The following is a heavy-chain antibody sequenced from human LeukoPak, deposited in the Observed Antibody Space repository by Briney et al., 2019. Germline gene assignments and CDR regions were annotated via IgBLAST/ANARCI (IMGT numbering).Heavy chain of an antibody. CDR3: ARDVRRNNSSHIDC. D-gene: IGHD6-13*01. CDR1: GYTFTGYF. CDR2: INPNSGGT. V-gene: IGHV1-2*02. Sequence: ASVKVSCKASGYTFTGYFMHWVRQAPGQGPEWMGWINPNSGGTNYAQKFQGRVTMTRDTSINTTYMELSRLKSDDTAVYYCARDVRRNNSSHIDCWGQGALVTVSS. J-gene: IGHJ4*02.